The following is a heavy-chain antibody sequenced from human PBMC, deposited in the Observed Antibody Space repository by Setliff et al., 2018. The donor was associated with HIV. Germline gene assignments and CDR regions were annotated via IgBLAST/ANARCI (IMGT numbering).Heavy chain of an antibody. CDR3: ARVGYHGSGRYSFDY. CDR2: VYYSGIT. Sequence: KASETLSLTCTVSGGSVRRSSYYWGWVRQPPGKGLEWIGNVYYSGITSYNPSLKSRVTISVDMSMNQFSLKLTSVTATDTAVYYCARVGYHGSGRYSFDYWGQGTLVTVSS. V-gene: IGHV4-39*01. J-gene: IGHJ4*02. CDR1: GGSVRRSSYY. D-gene: IGHD3-10*01.